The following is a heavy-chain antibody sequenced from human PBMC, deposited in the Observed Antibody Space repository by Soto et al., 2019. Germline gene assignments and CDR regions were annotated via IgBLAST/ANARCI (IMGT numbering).Heavy chain of an antibody. CDR3: TRGLLTDFFDY. Sequence: GGSMRLSCAASGFTFDTFAMHWVRQAPGKGLEWVAVISYDGSNQFYAGSVKGRFTVSRDNSKNTLYLQVNSLRNDDTAVYYCTRGLLTDFFDYWGQGA. CDR2: ISYDGSNQ. CDR1: GFTFDTFA. J-gene: IGHJ4*02. V-gene: IGHV3-30-3*01.